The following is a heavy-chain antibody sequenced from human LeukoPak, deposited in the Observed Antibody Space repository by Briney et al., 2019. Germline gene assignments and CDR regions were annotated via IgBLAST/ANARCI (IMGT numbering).Heavy chain of an antibody. CDR1: GFTFSRYW. CDR3: PLQKVTDGYADY. J-gene: IGHJ4*02. CDR2: INSDGSST. V-gene: IGHV3-74*01. D-gene: IGHD5-18*01. Sequence: GGSLRLSCAASGFTFSRYWMHWVRQAPGKGLVWVSRINSDGSSTDYADSVKGRFTISRDNAKNTLHLQMNSLRADDTALYYCPLQKVTDGYADYWGQGTLVTVSS.